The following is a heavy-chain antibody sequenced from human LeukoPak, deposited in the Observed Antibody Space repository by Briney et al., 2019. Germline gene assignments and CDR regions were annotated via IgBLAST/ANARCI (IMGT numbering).Heavy chain of an antibody. CDR3: ARRPGIAAAGTFDY. Sequence: SETLSLTCTVSGGSISSYYWSWIRQPPGKGLEWIGYIYYGGSTNYNPSLKSRVTISVDTSKNQFSLKPSSVTAADTAVYYCARRPGIAAAGTFDYWGQGTLVTVSS. V-gene: IGHV4-59*08. D-gene: IGHD6-13*01. CDR1: GGSISSYY. J-gene: IGHJ4*02. CDR2: IYYGGST.